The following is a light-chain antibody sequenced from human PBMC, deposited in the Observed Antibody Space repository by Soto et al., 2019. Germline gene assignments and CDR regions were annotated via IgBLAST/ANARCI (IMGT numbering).Light chain of an antibody. Sequence: EIVMAQSPATLSVSPGERATLSCRASQSVSGNLAWYQQKPGQAPRLLIYGASTRATGIPARFSGSGSGTEFTLPISNLQSEDFAVYYCQQYNNWPPAFGQGTKVEIK. CDR3: QQYNNWPPA. J-gene: IGKJ1*01. V-gene: IGKV3-15*01. CDR1: QSVSGN. CDR2: GAS.